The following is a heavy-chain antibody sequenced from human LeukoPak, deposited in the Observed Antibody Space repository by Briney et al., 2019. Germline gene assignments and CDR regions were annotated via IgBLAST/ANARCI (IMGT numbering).Heavy chain of an antibody. CDR1: GYTFTSYG. CDR3: ARDQYYYDSSGYLYYFDY. J-gene: IGHJ4*02. V-gene: IGHV1-18*01. CDR2: ISAYNGNT. D-gene: IGHD3-22*01. Sequence: ASVKVSCKASGYTFTSYGISWVRQAPGQGLEWMGWISAYNGNTNYAQKLQGRVTTTTDTSPSTAYMELRSLRSDDTAVYYCARDQYYYDSSGYLYYFDYWGQGTLVTVSS.